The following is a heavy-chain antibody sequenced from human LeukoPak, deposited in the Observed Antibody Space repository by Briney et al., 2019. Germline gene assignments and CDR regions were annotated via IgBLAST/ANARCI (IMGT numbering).Heavy chain of an antibody. V-gene: IGHV4-59*12. Sequence: SETLSLTCTVSGGSISNYYWTWIRQPPGKGLEWIGYIYYSGKSDYNPSLKSRVTISVDTSRNQFSLKLTSVTAADTAVCYCARESFTVITPGAFDIWGQGTMVTVSS. CDR2: IYYSGKS. CDR1: GGSISNYY. CDR3: ARESFTVITPGAFDI. D-gene: IGHD4-23*01. J-gene: IGHJ3*02.